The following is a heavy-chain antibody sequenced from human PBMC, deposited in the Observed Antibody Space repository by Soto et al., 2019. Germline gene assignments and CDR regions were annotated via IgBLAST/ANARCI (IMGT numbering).Heavy chain of an antibody. CDR2: IYYSGST. CDR3: ARQSGVVGATPTPFDY. D-gene: IGHD1-26*01. Sequence: QLQLQESGPGLVKPSETLSLTCTVSGGSISSSSYYWGWIRQPPGKGLEWIGSIYYSGSTYYNPSLKSRVTISVDTSKNQFSLKLSSVTAADTAVYYCARQSGVVGATPTPFDYWGQGTLVTVSS. CDR1: GGSISSSSYY. V-gene: IGHV4-39*01. J-gene: IGHJ4*02.